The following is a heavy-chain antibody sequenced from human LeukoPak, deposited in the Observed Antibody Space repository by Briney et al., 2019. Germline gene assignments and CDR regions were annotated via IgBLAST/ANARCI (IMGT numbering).Heavy chain of an antibody. J-gene: IGHJ4*02. V-gene: IGHV1-69*06. Sequence: SVKVSCKASGGTFSSYAISWVRQAPGQGLEWMGGIIPIFGTANYAQKFQGRVTITADKSTSTAYMELSSLRSGDTAVYYCARDGGNYYDSSGYYAAFDYWGQGTLVTVSS. D-gene: IGHD3-22*01. CDR2: IIPIFGTA. CDR3: ARDGGNYYDSSGYYAAFDY. CDR1: GGTFSSYA.